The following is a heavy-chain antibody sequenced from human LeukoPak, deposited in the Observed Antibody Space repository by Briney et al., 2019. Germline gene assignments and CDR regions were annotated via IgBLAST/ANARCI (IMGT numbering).Heavy chain of an antibody. D-gene: IGHD5-24*01. V-gene: IGHV3-23*01. J-gene: IGHJ3*01. CDR2: IASSGRNT. CDR3: TKDIQLSA. Sequence: GGSLRLSCADSGFTSNAAAMTWGRQAPGKGLEWVSLIASSGRNTYYTDSVRGRFTISRDNSKNTLSLQMNSLRVEDTAMYYCTKDIQLSAWGRGTMVTVSS. CDR1: GFTSNAAA.